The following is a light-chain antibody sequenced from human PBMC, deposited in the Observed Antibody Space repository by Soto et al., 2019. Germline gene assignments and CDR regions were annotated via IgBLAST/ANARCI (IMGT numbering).Light chain of an antibody. CDR3: CSYAGSSTAVV. CDR1: SSDVGSYNL. V-gene: IGLV2-23*01. CDR2: EGS. J-gene: IGLJ2*01. Sequence: QSALTQPASVSGSPGQSITISCTGTSSDVGSYNLVSWYQPHPGKAPKLMIYEGSKRPSGVSNRFSGSKSGNTASLTISGLQAEEEADYYCCSYAGSSTAVVFGGGTKLTLL.